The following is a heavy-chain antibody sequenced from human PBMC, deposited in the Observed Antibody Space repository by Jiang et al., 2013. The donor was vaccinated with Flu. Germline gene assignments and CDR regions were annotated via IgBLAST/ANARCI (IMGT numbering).Heavy chain of an antibody. V-gene: IGHV4-61*01. CDR2: IYYNGIT. D-gene: IGHD2/OR15-2a*01. CDR1: GGSVGSGRYY. Sequence: GPGLVKPSETLSLTCIVSGGSVGSGRYYWSWIRQPPGKGLEWIGYIYYNGITNYNPSLKSRVTISADTSRNQFSLKLSSVTAADTAVYYCARDSCNTATCSGIDYWGQGTLVTVSS. J-gene: IGHJ4*02. CDR3: ARDSCNTATCSGIDY.